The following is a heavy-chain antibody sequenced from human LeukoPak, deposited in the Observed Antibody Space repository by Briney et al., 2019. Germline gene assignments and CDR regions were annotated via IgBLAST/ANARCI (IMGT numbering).Heavy chain of an antibody. D-gene: IGHD6-13*01. CDR3: ARGGGLIAAAGKLNDY. Sequence: ASVKVSCKASGYTFTSYDINWVRQATGQGLEWMGWMNPNSGNTGYAQKFQGRVTMTRNTSISTAYMELSSLRSEDTAVYYCARGGGLIAAAGKLNDYWGQGTLVTVSS. CDR2: MNPNSGNT. V-gene: IGHV1-8*01. J-gene: IGHJ4*02. CDR1: GYTFTSYD.